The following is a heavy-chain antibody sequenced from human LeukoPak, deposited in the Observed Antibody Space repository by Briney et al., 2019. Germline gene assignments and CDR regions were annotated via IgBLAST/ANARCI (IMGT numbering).Heavy chain of an antibody. CDR2: IRYDGSNK. CDR3: AAFTVANGY. Sequence: GGSLRLSCAASGFTVSSSYMSWVRQAPGKGLEWVAFIRYDGSNKYYADSVKGRFTISRDNSKNTLYLQMNSLRAEDTAVYYCAAFTVANGYWGQGTLVTVSS. V-gene: IGHV3-30*02. CDR1: GFTVSSSY. J-gene: IGHJ4*02. D-gene: IGHD5-12*01.